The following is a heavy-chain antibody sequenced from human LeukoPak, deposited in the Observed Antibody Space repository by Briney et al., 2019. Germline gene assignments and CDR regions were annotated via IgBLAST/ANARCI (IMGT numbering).Heavy chain of an antibody. D-gene: IGHD6-13*01. V-gene: IGHV1-2*02. CDR2: INPNSGGT. CDR1: GYTLTGYY. J-gene: IGHJ5*02. CDR3: ARAVGGNSWYRVIPQDPESWFDP. Sequence: ASVKVSCKASGYTLTGYYIHWVRQAPGQGLEWMGWINPNSGGTNYAQKLQGRVTMTTDTSTSTAYMELRSLRSDDTAVYYCARAVGGNSWYRVIPQDPESWFDPWGQGTLVTVSS.